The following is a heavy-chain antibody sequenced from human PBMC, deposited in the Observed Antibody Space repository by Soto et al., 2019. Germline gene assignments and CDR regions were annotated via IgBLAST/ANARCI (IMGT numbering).Heavy chain of an antibody. V-gene: IGHV1-18*01. CDR3: ASGVLGSYYYYYGMDV. D-gene: IGHD2-21*01. Sequence: ASVKVSCKASGYTFTSYGISWVRQAPGQGLEWMGWISAYNGNTNYAQKLQGRVTMTTDTSTSTAYMELRSLRSDDTAVYYCASGVLGSYYYYYGMDVWGQGTTVTVSS. CDR2: ISAYNGNT. CDR1: GYTFTSYG. J-gene: IGHJ6*02.